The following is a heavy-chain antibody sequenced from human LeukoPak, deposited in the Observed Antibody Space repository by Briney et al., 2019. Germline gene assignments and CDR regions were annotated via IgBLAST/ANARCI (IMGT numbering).Heavy chain of an antibody. CDR3: ARDDPKGSSGYGPDY. CDR1: GGSISSNGYY. J-gene: IGHJ4*02. D-gene: IGHD3-22*01. Sequence: SETLSLTCTVSGGSISSNGYYWAWFRQPPGKGLEWIGSIYYSGGTYYNPSLKSRVTISIDTSKNQFSLKLSSVTAADTAVYYCARDDPKGSSGYGPDYWGQGTLVTVSS. CDR2: IYYSGGT. V-gene: IGHV4-39*07.